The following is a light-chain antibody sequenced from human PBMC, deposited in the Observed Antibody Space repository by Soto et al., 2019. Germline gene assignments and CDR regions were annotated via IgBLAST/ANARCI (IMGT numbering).Light chain of an antibody. CDR1: QSVLYSSNNKNY. Sequence: DIVMTQSPDSLAVSLGERATINCKSSQSVLYSSNNKNYLAWYQQKPGQPPKLLIYWASTRESGVPDRFSGSGSGTDFTLTISSLQAEDVAVYYCQQYYNTPQITFGQGTRLEIK. V-gene: IGKV4-1*01. CDR2: WAS. CDR3: QQYYNTPQIT. J-gene: IGKJ5*01.